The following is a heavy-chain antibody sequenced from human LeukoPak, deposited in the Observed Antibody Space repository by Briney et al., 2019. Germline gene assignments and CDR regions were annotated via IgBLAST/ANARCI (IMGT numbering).Heavy chain of an antibody. CDR2: ISCYNGDT. CDR3: VRDPTNTSGRYAYFDS. J-gene: IGHJ4*02. V-gene: IGHV1-18*01. D-gene: IGHD6-19*01. CDR1: GYTFTHHG. Sequence: AASVKVSCKASGYTFTHHGISWVRQAPGQGLEWMGWISCYNGDTNYAQKLQGRVTMSTNTSTTTAYMELTGLRPDDTAVYYCVRDPTNTSGRYAYFDSWGQGTLVTVSS.